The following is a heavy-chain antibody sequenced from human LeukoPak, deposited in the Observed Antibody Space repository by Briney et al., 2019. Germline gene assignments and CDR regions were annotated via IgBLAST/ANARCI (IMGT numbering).Heavy chain of an antibody. J-gene: IGHJ6*03. CDR3: ARDHQGSYDFWSGYHTTYYYYMDV. D-gene: IGHD3-3*01. Sequence: GGSLRLSCAASGFTFSDYYMSWLRQAPGKGLEWVSYISSSGSTIYYADSVKGRFTISRDNAKNSLYLQMNSLRAEDTAVYYCARDHQGSYDFWSGYHTTYYYYMDVWGKGTTVTVSS. CDR2: ISSSGSTI. V-gene: IGHV3-11*04. CDR1: GFTFSDYY.